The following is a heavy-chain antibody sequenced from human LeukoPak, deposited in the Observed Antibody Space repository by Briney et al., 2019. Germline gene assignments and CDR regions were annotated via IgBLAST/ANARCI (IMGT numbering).Heavy chain of an antibody. V-gene: IGHV3-66*01. Sequence: GGSLRLSCAVSGVTVSSNYWTWVRQAPGKGLEWVAILYSGGYTYYADSVKDRFSISRDTPKNTLYLQMDSLRAEDTAVYYCASLRWLVPFYWGQGSLVTVSS. J-gene: IGHJ4*02. D-gene: IGHD6-19*01. CDR2: LYSGGYT. CDR1: GVTVSSNY. CDR3: ASLRWLVPFY.